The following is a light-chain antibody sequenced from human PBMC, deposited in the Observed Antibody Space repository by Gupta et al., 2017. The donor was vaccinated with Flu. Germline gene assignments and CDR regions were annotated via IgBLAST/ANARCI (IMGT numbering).Light chain of an antibody. Sequence: VTISNTATSGHVGSDKYVSWYQQNPGHSPSLMIYHVTKRPSGVPERFSGSKSDNTASLTISGLQAVDDADYYCCAYATTDSWVFGGGTKLTVL. CDR2: HVT. CDR3: CAYATTDSWV. V-gene: IGLV2-11*01. J-gene: IGLJ3*02. CDR1: SGHVGSDKY.